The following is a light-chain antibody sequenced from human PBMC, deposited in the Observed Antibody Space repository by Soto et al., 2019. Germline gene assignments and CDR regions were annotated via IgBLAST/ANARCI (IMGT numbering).Light chain of an antibody. CDR3: HQYSTYSRT. J-gene: IGKJ1*01. V-gene: IGKV1-5*03. CDR2: KAS. Sequence: DIQMTQSPSTLSASVGDRVTITFRASQSISSWLAWYQQKPGKAPKLLIYKASSLESGVPSRFSGSGSGTEFTLTISSLQPDDFATYYCHQYSTYSRTFGPGTKVEIK. CDR1: QSISSW.